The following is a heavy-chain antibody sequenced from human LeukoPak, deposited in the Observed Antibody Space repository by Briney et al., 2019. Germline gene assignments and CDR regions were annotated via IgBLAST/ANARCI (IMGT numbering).Heavy chain of an antibody. V-gene: IGHV3-74*01. J-gene: IGHJ6*02. CDR3: VRAGVAVAGSVYYYGMDV. Sequence: GGSLRLSCAASGFTFSTYWMHWVRQAPGKGLVWVSRINSDGSSTDYPDSVKGRFTISRDNAKNTLYLQMNSLRAEDTAVYYCVRAGVAVAGSVYYYGMDVWGQGTTVTVSS. CDR1: GFTFSTYW. D-gene: IGHD6-19*01. CDR2: INSDGSST.